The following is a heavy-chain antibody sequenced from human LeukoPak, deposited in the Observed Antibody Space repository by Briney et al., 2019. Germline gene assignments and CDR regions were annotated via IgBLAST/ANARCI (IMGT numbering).Heavy chain of an antibody. V-gene: IGHV1-69*13. J-gene: IGHJ5*02. Sequence: SVKVSCKASGGTFSSYAISWVRQAPGQGLEWMGGIIPIFGTANNAQKFQGRVTITADESTSTAYMELSSLRSEDTAVYYCARGGIVVVPAATEYNWFDPWGQGTLVTVSS. D-gene: IGHD2-2*01. CDR2: IIPIFGTA. CDR1: GGTFSSYA. CDR3: ARGGIVVVPAATEYNWFDP.